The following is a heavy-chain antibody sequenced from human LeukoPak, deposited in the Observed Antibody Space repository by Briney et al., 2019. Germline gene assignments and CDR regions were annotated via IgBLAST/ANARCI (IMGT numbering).Heavy chain of an antibody. CDR3: ARDLFSGSYQEDF. Sequence: GESLRLSSAASGFTLSSYWMSWVRQAPGKGLEWVANIKYDGSAKYYVDSVKGRFTISRDDAKNSLYLEMNSLRAEDTAVYYCARDLFSGSYQEDFWGQGALVTVSS. V-gene: IGHV3-7*01. J-gene: IGHJ4*02. D-gene: IGHD1-26*01. CDR2: IKYDGSAK. CDR1: GFTLSSYW.